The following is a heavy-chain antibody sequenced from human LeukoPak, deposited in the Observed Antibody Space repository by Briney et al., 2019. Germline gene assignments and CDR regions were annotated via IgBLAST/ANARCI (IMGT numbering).Heavy chain of an antibody. D-gene: IGHD5-12*01. V-gene: IGHV1-69*02. CDR2: IIPILGIA. J-gene: IGHJ4*02. Sequence: QVQLVQSGAEVKKPGSSVKVSCKASGGTFSSYTISWVRQAPGQGLEWMGRIIPILGIANYAQKFQGRVTITADKSTSTAYMERSSLRSEDTAVYYCASGLRGYDEEALDYWGQGTLVTVSS. CDR3: ASGLRGYDEEALDY. CDR1: GGTFSSYT.